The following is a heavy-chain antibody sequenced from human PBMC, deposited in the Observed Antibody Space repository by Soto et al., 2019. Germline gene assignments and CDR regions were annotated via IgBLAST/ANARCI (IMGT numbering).Heavy chain of an antibody. CDR1: GGSISSYY. V-gene: IGHV4-59*01. CDR3: AREEGYAHYYYGMDV. J-gene: IGHJ6*02. Sequence: PSETLSLTCTVSGGSISSYYWSWIRQPPGKGLEWIGYIYYSGSTNYNPSLKSRVTISVDTSKNQFSLKLSSVTAADTAVYYCAREEGYAHYYYGMDVWGQGITVTVSS. D-gene: IGHD5-18*01. CDR2: IYYSGST.